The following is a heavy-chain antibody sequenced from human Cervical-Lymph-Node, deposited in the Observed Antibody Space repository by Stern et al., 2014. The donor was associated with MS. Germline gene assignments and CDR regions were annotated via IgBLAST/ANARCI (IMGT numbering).Heavy chain of an antibody. J-gene: IGHJ6*02. CDR3: ARAQGAYYYYGMDV. Sequence: VQLVESGAEVKKPGASVKVSCKASGYTFTSYDINWVRQATGQGLEWMGWMNPNSGNTGYAQKCQGRVTMTRNTSISTAYMELSSLRSEDTAVYYCARAQGAYYYYGMDVWGQGTTVTVSS. V-gene: IGHV1-8*01. CDR2: MNPNSGNT. D-gene: IGHD3-16*01. CDR1: GYTFTSYD.